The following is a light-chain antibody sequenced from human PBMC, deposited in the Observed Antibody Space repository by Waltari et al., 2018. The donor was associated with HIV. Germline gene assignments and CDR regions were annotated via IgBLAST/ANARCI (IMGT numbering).Light chain of an antibody. V-gene: IGLV7-46*01. J-gene: IGLJ1*01. CDR1: TGPVTSAHY. CDR2: DTS. CDR3: LLSFNGARLYV. Sequence: QAAVTQEPSLTVSPGGTVTLTCASSTGPVTSAHYTDWFQQKPGQAPRTLIYDTSKKHSWTPARFSASLLGGKAVLTLSGAQSEDEADYYCLLSFNGARLYVFGPGTKVTV.